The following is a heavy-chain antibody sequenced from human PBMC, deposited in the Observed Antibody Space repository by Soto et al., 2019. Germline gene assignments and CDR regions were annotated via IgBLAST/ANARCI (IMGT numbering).Heavy chain of an antibody. Sequence: ASVKVSCKASGYTFTSYGISWVRQAPGQGLEWMGWISAYNGNTNYAQKLQGRVTMTTDTFTSTAYMELRSLRSDDTAVYYCASVRPTFGGVIAFDYWGQGTLVTVSS. CDR2: ISAYNGNT. CDR3: ASVRPTFGGVIAFDY. CDR1: GYTFTSYG. V-gene: IGHV1-18*01. D-gene: IGHD3-16*02. J-gene: IGHJ4*02.